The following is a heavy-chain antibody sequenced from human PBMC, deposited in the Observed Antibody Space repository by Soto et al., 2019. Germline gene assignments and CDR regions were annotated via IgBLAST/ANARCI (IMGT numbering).Heavy chain of an antibody. J-gene: IGHJ6*03. V-gene: IGHV4-4*02. CDR3: ATTPGFYYFHMDV. Sequence: QVQLQESGPGLVKPSGTLSLTCAVSGDSFTSSYWWTWVRQSPGKGLEWIGEISHSGSINYNPSLQSRVTILVDKTKNNFPLELRSVTAADTALYYCATTPGFYYFHMDVWGQGTTVTVSS. CDR1: GDSFTSSYW. D-gene: IGHD1-1*01. CDR2: ISHSGSI.